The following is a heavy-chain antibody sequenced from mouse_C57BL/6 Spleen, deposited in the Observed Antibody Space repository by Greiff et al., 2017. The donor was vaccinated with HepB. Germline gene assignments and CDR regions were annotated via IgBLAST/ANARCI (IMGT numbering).Heavy chain of an antibody. D-gene: IGHD2-2*01. CDR1: GYTFTSYW. J-gene: IGHJ4*01. V-gene: IGHV1-72*01. Sequence: QVQLQQPGAELVKPGASVKLSCKASGYTFTSYWMHWVKQRPGRGLEWIGRIDPNSGGTKYNEKFKSKATLTVDKPSSTADMQLSSLTSEDSAVYYCARKDDGYDGGAMDYWGQGTSVTVSA. CDR2: IDPNSGGT. CDR3: ARKDDGYDGGAMDY.